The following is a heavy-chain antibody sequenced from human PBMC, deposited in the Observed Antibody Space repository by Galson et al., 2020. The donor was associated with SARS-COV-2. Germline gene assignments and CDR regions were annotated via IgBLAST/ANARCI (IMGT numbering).Heavy chain of an antibody. V-gene: IGHV2-26*01. Sequence: SGPTLVKPTETLTLTCTVSGFSLSNARMGVSWIRQPPGKALEWLAHIFSNDEKSYSTSLKSRLTISKDTSKSQVVLTMTNMDPVDTATYYCARSALTPSPYYYDSSGLWPLGLAYYFDYWGQGTLVTVSS. J-gene: IGHJ4*02. CDR2: IFSNDEK. D-gene: IGHD3-22*01. CDR1: GFSLSNARMG. CDR3: ARSALTPSPYYYDSSGLWPLGLAYYFDY.